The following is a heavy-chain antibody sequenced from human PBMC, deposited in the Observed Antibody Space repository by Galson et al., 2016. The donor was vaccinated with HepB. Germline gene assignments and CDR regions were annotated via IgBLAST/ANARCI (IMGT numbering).Heavy chain of an antibody. V-gene: IGHV3-13*04. Sequence: SLRLSCAASGFTFSSYDMHWVRQATGKGLEWVSGIGTAGDTYYPGSVKGRFTISREDAKNSLYLQMNSLGAEDTAVYYCARDNSRRENSGYHAFDIWGQGTMVTVSS. CDR1: GFTFSSYD. CDR3: ARDNSRRENSGYHAFDI. CDR2: IGTAGDT. D-gene: IGHD3-22*01. J-gene: IGHJ3*02.